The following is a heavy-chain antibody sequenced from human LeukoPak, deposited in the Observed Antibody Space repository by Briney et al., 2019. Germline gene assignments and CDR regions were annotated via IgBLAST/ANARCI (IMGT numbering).Heavy chain of an antibody. CDR2: ISGSGGST. V-gene: IGHV3-23*01. J-gene: IGHJ4*02. CDR3: ATYYDILTGYSHFDY. CDR1: GFTFSSYS. Sequence: GGSLRLSCAASGFTFSSYSMNWVRQAPGKGLEWVSAISGSGGSTYYADSVKGRFTISRDNSKNTLYLQMNSLRAEDTAVYYCATYYDILTGYSHFDYWGQGTLVTVSS. D-gene: IGHD3-9*01.